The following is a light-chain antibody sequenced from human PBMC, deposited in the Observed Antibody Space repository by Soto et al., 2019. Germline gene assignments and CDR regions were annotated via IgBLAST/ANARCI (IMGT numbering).Light chain of an antibody. CDR3: SSYTSSSTHVV. CDR2: EVS. CDR1: SSDVGSYNR. J-gene: IGLJ2*01. V-gene: IGLV2-18*02. Sequence: QSALTQPPSVSGSPGQSVTISCTGTSSDVGSYNRVSWYQQPPGTAPKLMIYEVSTRPSGVPDRFSGSKSGNTASLTISGLQAEDEADYYCSSYTSSSTHVVFGGGTKLTVL.